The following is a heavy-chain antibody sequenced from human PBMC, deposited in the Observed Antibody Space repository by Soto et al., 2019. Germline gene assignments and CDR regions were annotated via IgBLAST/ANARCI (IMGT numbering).Heavy chain of an antibody. CDR3: ARDRGGRHYNWNYVTFDY. J-gene: IGHJ4*02. V-gene: IGHV1-69*13. CDR1: GGTFSSYA. Sequence: SVKVSCKASGGTFSSYAISWVRQAPGQGXEWMGGIIPIFGTANYAQKFQGRVTITADESTSTAYMELSSLRSEDTAVYYCARDRGGRHYNWNYVTFDYWGQGTLVTVSS. CDR2: IIPIFGTA. D-gene: IGHD1-7*01.